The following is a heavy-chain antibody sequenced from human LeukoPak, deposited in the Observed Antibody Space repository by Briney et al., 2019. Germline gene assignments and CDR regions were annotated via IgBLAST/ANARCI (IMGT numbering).Heavy chain of an antibody. CDR2: ISFNGNDA. D-gene: IGHD3-22*01. CDR3: ARENLEYYYDTSGSEY. V-gene: IGHV3-30*04. J-gene: IGHJ4*02. CDR1: RFIFSQFS. Sequence: GGSLRLSCAGSRFIFSQFSMHWVRQAPGKGLEWVAVISFNGNDAHVADSVKGRFTISRDNSRNTLFLEMNSLRKEDTAVYYCARENLEYYYDTSGSEYWGQGTQVTVSS.